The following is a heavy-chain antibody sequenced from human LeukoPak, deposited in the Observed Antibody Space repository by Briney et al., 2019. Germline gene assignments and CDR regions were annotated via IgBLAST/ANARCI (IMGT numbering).Heavy chain of an antibody. D-gene: IGHD5-24*01. CDR3: ARDRDGYNCVFDY. V-gene: IGHV3-48*03. CDR2: ISSSGSTI. Sequence: GGSLRLSXAASGFTFSSYEMNWVRQAPGKGLEWVSYISSSGSTIYYADSVKGRFTISRDNAKNSLFLQMNSLRAEDTAVYYCARDRDGYNCVFDYWGQGTLVTVSS. J-gene: IGHJ4*02. CDR1: GFTFSSYE.